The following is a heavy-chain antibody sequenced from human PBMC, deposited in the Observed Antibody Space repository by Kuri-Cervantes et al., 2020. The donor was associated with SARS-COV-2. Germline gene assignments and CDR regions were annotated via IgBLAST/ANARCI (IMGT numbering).Heavy chain of an antibody. CDR2: IYYSGST. J-gene: IGHJ5*02. D-gene: IGHD5-18*01. CDR1: GYSISSGYY. CDR3: ARLGGYRSGYNWFDP. V-gene: IGHV4-38-2*02. Sequence: SETRSLTCTVSGYSISSGYYWGWIRQPPGKGLEWIGSIYYSGSTYYNPSLKSRVTISVDTSKNQFPLNLISVTAADTAVYYCARLGGYRSGYNWFDPWGQGTLVTVSS.